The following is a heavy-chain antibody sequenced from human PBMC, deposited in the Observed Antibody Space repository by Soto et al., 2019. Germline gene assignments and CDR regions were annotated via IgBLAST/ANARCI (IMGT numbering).Heavy chain of an antibody. D-gene: IGHD3-9*01. J-gene: IGHJ3*02. CDR3: ASDILTGYYKVGSDAFDI. V-gene: IGHV3-48*02. Sequence: PGGSLRLSCAASGFTFSSYSMNWVRQAPGKGLEWVSYISSSSSTIYYADSVKGRFTISRDNAKNSLYLQMNSLRDEDTAVYYCASDILTGYYKVGSDAFDIWGQGTMVTVSS. CDR2: ISSSSSTI. CDR1: GFTFSSYS.